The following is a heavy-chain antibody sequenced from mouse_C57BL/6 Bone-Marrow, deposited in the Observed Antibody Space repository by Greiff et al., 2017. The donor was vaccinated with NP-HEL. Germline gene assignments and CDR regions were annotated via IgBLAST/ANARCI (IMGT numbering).Heavy chain of an antibody. V-gene: IGHV3-6*01. Sequence: EVQLQQSGPGLVKPSQSLSLTCSVTGYSITSGYYWNWIRQFPGNKLEWMGYISYDGSNNYNPSLKNRISITRDTSKNQFFLKLNSVTTEDTATYYCARASWPLLCYFDYWGQGTTLTVYS. CDR3: ARASWPLLCYFDY. CDR1: GYSITSGYY. D-gene: IGHD1-1*02. CDR2: ISYDGSN. J-gene: IGHJ2*01.